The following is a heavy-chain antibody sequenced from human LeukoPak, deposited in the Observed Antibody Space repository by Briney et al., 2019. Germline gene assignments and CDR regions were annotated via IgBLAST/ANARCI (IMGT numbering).Heavy chain of an antibody. Sequence: VASVKVSCKASGYTFTSYAMHWVRQAPGQRLEWMGWINAGNGNTKYSQKFQGRVTITRDTSASTAYMELSSLRSEDTAVYYCARDYGSSRFLEWLLGYYGMDVWGQGTTVTVSS. CDR3: ARDYGSSRFLEWLLGYYGMDV. CDR1: GYTFTSYA. V-gene: IGHV1-3*01. CDR2: INAGNGNT. J-gene: IGHJ6*02. D-gene: IGHD3-3*01.